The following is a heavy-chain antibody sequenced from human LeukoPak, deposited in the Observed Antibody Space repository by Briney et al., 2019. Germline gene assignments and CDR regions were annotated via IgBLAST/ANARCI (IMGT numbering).Heavy chain of an antibody. J-gene: IGHJ4*02. Sequence: SETLSLTCAVYGGSFSGYYWSWIRQPPGKGLEWIGEIYHSGSTNYNPSLKSRVTISVDKSKNQFSLKLSSVTAADTAVYYCASTYGREFFDYWGQGTLVTVSS. CDR1: GGSFSGYY. CDR2: IYHSGST. V-gene: IGHV4-34*01. D-gene: IGHD3-10*01. CDR3: ASTYGREFFDY.